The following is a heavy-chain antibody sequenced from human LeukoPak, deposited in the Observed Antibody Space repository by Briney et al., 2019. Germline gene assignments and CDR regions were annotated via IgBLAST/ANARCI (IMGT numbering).Heavy chain of an antibody. CDR1: ESTFDHA. V-gene: IGHV3-9*01. CDR2: IGWNSART. J-gene: IGHJ6*02. D-gene: IGHD3-10*01. CDR3: GKDISAGGMDV. Sequence: PGGSLRLSCTASESTFDHAMHWVRQTPGKGLEWVSGIGWNSARTGYADSVRGRFTISRDNAKNSPYLQMNSLRAEDTALYYCGKDISAGGMDVWGQGITVTVSS.